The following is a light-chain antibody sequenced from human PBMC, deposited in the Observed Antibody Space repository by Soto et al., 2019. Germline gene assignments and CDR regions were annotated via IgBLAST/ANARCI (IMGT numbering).Light chain of an antibody. CDR2: GAS. Sequence: DMQMTQSPSTLSASVGDRVTITCRASQSINTWLAWYQQKPGKAPKLLIYGASSLESGVPSRFSGSGSGTEFTLTISSLQPDDFATYYCQQSNGHFGQGTK. J-gene: IGKJ2*01. V-gene: IGKV1-5*01. CDR1: QSINTW. CDR3: QQSNGH.